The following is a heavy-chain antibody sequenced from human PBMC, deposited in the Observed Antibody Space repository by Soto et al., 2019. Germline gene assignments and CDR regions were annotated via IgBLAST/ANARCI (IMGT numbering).Heavy chain of an antibody. D-gene: IGHD6-13*01. CDR2: IYYSGST. V-gene: IGHV4-59*01. CDR1: GGSISRYY. Sequence: SETLARTCPVSGGSISRYYWSWIRQPPGKGLELIVYIYYSGSTNYNPSLKSRVTISVDTSKNQFSLKLSSVTAADTAGYYCARGRADSSSWDGLGMDVWGQGTTVT. J-gene: IGHJ6*02. CDR3: ARGRADSSSWDGLGMDV.